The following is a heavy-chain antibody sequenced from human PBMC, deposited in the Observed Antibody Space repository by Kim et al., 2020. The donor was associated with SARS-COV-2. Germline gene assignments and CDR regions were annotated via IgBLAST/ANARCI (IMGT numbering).Heavy chain of an antibody. Sequence: TYYPGSVKGRFTISRENAKNSLYLQMNSLRAGDTAVYYCARAGGGGEFDYWGQGTLVTVSS. V-gene: IGHV3-13*01. CDR3: ARAGGGGEFDY. D-gene: IGHD3-10*01. CDR2: T. J-gene: IGHJ4*02.